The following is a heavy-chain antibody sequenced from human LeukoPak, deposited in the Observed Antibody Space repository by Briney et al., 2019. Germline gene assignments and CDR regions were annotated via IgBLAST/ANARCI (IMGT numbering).Heavy chain of an antibody. CDR3: AREEKLRFLERLPSNMDV. CDR2: ISANNGNT. J-gene: IGHJ6*02. CDR1: GYIFPNYV. Sequence: ASVTVTFKAAGYIFPNYVINWVRQAPGQGLEWMGWISANNGNTNYAQSLLGRVTITTDTSTSTAYMELTGLRSDDTAVYYCAREEKLRFLERLPSNMDVWGQGTTVIVSS. V-gene: IGHV1-18*01. D-gene: IGHD3-3*01.